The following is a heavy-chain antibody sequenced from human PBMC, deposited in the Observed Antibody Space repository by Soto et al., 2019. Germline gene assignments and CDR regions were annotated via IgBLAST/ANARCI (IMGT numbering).Heavy chain of an antibody. D-gene: IGHD5-18*01. CDR2: VSGYNGNT. V-gene: IGHV1-18*01. CDR1: GYTFTTYG. Sequence: QVPLVQSGAEVKKPGASVKVSCKASGYTFTTYGITWVRQAPGQGLEWMGWVSGYNGNTQYAQKFQGRVTMTTDTSTATAYMELRSLRSADTAVYYCAKGYIYGYGDSWGLGTLVTVSS. CDR3: AKGYIYGYGDS. J-gene: IGHJ4*02.